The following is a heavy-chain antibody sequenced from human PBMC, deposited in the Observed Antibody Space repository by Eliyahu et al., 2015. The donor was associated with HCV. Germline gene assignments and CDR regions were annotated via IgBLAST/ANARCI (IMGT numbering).Heavy chain of an antibody. Sequence: EVQLLESGGGLVQPGGSLRLSCTASGFTFSSYAMSWVRQAPGKGLEWVSAIGGSGGITYYADSVKGRFTISRDNSRNTLYLQMNSLRAEDTAVYYCAKDGSPSGHFWDYWGQGTLVTVSS. V-gene: IGHV3-23*01. CDR1: GFTFSSYA. CDR2: IGGSGGIT. CDR3: AKDGSPSGHFWDY. D-gene: IGHD3-3*02. J-gene: IGHJ4*02.